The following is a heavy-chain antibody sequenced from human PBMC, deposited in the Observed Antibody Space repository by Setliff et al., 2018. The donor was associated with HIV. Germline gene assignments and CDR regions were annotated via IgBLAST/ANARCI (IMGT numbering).Heavy chain of an antibody. Sequence: SETLSLTCTVSGGSIRNYHWSWIRQPAGKGLEWIGRIYTSGSAKYNPSLKSRVTMSVDTSKNQFSLKLSSVTAADTAVYYCAKDRSGSYRTFDYWGPGILVTVSS. V-gene: IGHV4-4*07. CDR1: GGSIRNYH. J-gene: IGHJ4*02. D-gene: IGHD1-26*01. CDR2: IYTSGSA. CDR3: AKDRSGSYRTFDY.